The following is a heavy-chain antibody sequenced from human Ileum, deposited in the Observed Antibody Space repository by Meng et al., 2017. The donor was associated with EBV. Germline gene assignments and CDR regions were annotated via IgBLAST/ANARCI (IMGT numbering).Heavy chain of an antibody. CDR3: ARESYSDSSGYYSLDY. D-gene: IGHD3-22*01. Sequence: QGEQEEVGPGLVKPSGTLPLTCAVSGGSISSSNWWSWVRQAPGKGLEWIGEIHHTESTNYNPSLKSRVTISVDKSKNQFSLKLSSVTAADTAVYYCARESYSDSSGYYSLDYWGQGSLVTVSS. CDR1: GGSISSSNW. V-gene: IGHV4-4*02. J-gene: IGHJ4*02. CDR2: IHHTEST.